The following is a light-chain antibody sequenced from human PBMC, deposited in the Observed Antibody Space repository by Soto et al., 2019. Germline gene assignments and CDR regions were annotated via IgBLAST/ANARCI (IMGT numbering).Light chain of an antibody. J-gene: IGKJ1*01. Sequence: DIVMTQSPATLSVSPGERATLSCRASQSVSNNLAWYQQKPGQAPRLLIYGASTRATGIPARFSGRGSGTEFTLTISSLQSEDLAVYYCQQYNEWPPWTFGQGTKVEIK. CDR2: GAS. V-gene: IGKV3-15*01. CDR1: QSVSNN. CDR3: QQYNEWPPWT.